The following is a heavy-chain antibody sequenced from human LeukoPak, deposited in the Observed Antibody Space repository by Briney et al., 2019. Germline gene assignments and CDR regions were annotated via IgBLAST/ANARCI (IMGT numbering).Heavy chain of an antibody. J-gene: IGHJ4*02. CDR3: TTEGDIVATIISKGVDY. V-gene: IGHV3-21*03. CDR1: GFTFSSYS. D-gene: IGHD5-12*01. CDR2: ISSSSSYI. Sequence: SGGSLRLSCAASGFTFSSYSMNWVRQAPGKGLGWVSSISSSSSYIYYADSVKGRFTISRDDSKNTLYLQMNSLKTEDTAVYYCTTEGDIVATIISKGVDYWGQGTLVTVSS.